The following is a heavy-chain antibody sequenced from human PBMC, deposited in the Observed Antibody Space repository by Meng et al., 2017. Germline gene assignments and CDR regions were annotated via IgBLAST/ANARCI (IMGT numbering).Heavy chain of an antibody. CDR1: GFTFSSYA. Sequence: GQWVQAGGRLVRLGGSLRLSCAASGFTFSSYAMHWVRQAPGKGIEWVAVISYDGSNKYYADSVKGRFTISRDNSKNTLYLQMNSLRAEDTAVYYCARGSRDGYNYCFDYWGQGTLVTVSS. D-gene: IGHD5-24*01. CDR2: ISYDGSNK. V-gene: IGHV3-30*01. CDR3: ARGSRDGYNYCFDY. J-gene: IGHJ4*02.